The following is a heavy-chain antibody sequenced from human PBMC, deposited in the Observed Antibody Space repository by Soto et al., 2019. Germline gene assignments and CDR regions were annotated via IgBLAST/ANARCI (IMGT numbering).Heavy chain of an antibody. CDR1: GGSISSSSYY. CDR3: ARLPGP. Sequence: ASETLSLTCTVSGGSISSSSYYWGWIRQPPGKGLEWIGEINHSGSTNYNPSLKSRVTISVDTSKNQFSLKLSSVTAADTAVYYCARLPGPWGQGTLVTVSS. J-gene: IGHJ5*02. V-gene: IGHV4-39*07. CDR2: INHSGST.